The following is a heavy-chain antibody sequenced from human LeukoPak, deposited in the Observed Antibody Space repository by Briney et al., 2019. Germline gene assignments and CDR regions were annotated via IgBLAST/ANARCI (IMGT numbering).Heavy chain of an antibody. J-gene: IGHJ6*03. Sequence: GGSLRLSCAASGFTFSSYAMSWVRQAPGKGLEWVSDINGSGGSTYYADSVKGRFTISRDNSKNTLYLLMNSLRAEDTAVYYCTKTATYGDYFYYYYYMDVWGKGTTVTVSS. CDR1: GFTFSSYA. V-gene: IGHV3-23*01. D-gene: IGHD4-17*01. CDR3: TKTATYGDYFYYYYYMDV. CDR2: INGSGGST.